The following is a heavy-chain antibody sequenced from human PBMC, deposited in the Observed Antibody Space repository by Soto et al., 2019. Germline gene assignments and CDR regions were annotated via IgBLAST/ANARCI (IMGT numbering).Heavy chain of an antibody. CDR3: AKDWFHCMDL. V-gene: IGHV3-74*01. J-gene: IGHJ4*02. D-gene: IGHD2-15*01. CDR1: GFPFTISW. CDR2: ITSDGSET. Sequence: PVASLRLSFATSGFPFTISWMHWVRQVPGKALEWVSRITSDGSETVYADSVKGRFTISRDNAESTVYLQMNSLRAEDTGVYFCAKDWFHCMDLWGQGT.